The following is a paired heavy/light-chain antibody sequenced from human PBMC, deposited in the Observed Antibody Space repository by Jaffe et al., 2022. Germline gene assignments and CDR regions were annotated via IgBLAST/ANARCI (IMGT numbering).Heavy chain of an antibody. J-gene: IGHJ6*03. D-gene: IGHD3-16*01. Sequence: EVQLVESGGGLVQPGGSLRLSCAASGFTFSSYEMNWVRQAPGKGLEWVSYISSSGSTIYYADSVKGRFTISRDNAKNSLYLQMNSLRAEDTAVYYCARAGARTGGTYYYYYYMDVWGKGTTVTVSS. V-gene: IGHV3-48*03. CDR3: ARAGARTGGTYYYYYYMDV. CDR2: ISSSGSTI. CDR1: GFTFSSYE.
Light chain of an antibody. Sequence: QSALTQPASVSGSPGQSITISCTGTSSDVGGYNYVSWYQQHPGKAPKLMIYDVSNRPSGVSNRFSGSKSGNTASLTISGLQAEDEADYYCSSYTSSSLYVFGTGTKVTVL. V-gene: IGLV2-14*03. CDR1: SSDVGGYNY. J-gene: IGLJ1*01. CDR3: SSYTSSSLYV. CDR2: DVS.